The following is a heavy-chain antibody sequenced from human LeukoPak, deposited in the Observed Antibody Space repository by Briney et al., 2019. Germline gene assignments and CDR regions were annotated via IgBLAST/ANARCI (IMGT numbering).Heavy chain of an antibody. CDR3: ARDPAGVLNLRD. V-gene: IGHV1-18*01. D-gene: IGHD4-17*01. Sequence: ASVKVSCKASGYTFTSYGISWVRQAPGQGLEWMGWISGYNGNTNYAQKFQGRVTMTRGTSISTAYMELSRLRSDDTAVYYCARDPAGVLNLRDWGQGTLVTVSS. CDR1: GYTFTSYG. CDR2: ISGYNGNT. J-gene: IGHJ4*02.